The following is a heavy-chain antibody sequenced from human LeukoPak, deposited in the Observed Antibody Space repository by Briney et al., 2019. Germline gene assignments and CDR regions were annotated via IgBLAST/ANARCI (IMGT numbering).Heavy chain of an antibody. V-gene: IGHV4-39*07. CDR2: IYYSGTTY. J-gene: IGHJ4*02. D-gene: IGHD6-19*01. Sequence: SETLSLTCTVSGGSINSPYYYWGWIRQPPGKGLEWIANIYYSGTTYYYNPSLRSRATISIDTSKSQFSLKVSSVTAADTAVYFCARALAGSVYYFDSWGRGTLVTVSS. CDR3: ARALAGSVYYFDS. CDR1: GGSINSPYYY.